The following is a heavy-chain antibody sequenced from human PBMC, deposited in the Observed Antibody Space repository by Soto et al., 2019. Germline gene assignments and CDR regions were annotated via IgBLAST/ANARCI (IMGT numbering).Heavy chain of an antibody. CDR1: GFTFSSYA. D-gene: IGHD3-3*01. Sequence: EVQLLESGGGLVQPGGSLRLSCAASGFTFSSYAMSWVRQAPGKGLEWVSAISGSGGSTYYADSVKGRFTISRDNSKNALYLQTNSLRAEDTAVYYCAKDRIFVDGHDAFDIWGQGTMVTVSS. J-gene: IGHJ3*02. CDR3: AKDRIFVDGHDAFDI. CDR2: ISGSGGST. V-gene: IGHV3-23*01.